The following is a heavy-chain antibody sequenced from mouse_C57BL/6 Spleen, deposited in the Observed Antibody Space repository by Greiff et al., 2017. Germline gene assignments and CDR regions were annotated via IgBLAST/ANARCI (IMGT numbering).Heavy chain of an antibody. V-gene: IGHV1-69*01. J-gene: IGHJ3*01. CDR2: IDPSDSYT. CDR3: ARDYGSSSWFAY. CDR1: GYTFTSYW. D-gene: IGHD1-1*01. Sequence: QVQLQQPGAELVMPGASVKLSCKASGYTFTSYWMHWVKQRPGQGLEWIGEIDPSDSYTNYNQKFKGKSTLTVDKSSSTAYMQLSSLTSEDSAVYYCARDYGSSSWFAYWGQGTLGTVSA.